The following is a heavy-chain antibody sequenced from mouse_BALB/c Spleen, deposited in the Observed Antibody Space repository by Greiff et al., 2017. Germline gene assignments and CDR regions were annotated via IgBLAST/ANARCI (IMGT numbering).Heavy chain of an antibody. Sequence: EVQRVESGGGLVKPGGSLKLSCAASGFTFSDYYMYWVRQTPEKRLEWVATISDGGSYTYYPDSVKGRFTLSRDNAKNNLYLQMSSLKSEDTAMYYCARNYYGNYAFAYWGQGTLVTVSA. V-gene: IGHV5-4*02. CDR2: ISDGGSYT. D-gene: IGHD2-1*01. CDR3: ARNYYGNYAFAY. CDR1: GFTFSDYY. J-gene: IGHJ3*01.